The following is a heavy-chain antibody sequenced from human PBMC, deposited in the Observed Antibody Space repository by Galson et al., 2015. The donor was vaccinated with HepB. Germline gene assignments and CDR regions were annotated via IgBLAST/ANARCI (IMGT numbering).Heavy chain of an antibody. V-gene: IGHV3-48*01. J-gene: IGHJ4*02. CDR3: ARIALSGSYWHFDY. D-gene: IGHD1-26*01. CDR1: GFTFSSYT. Sequence: SLRLSCAASGFTFSSYTMNWVRQAPEKGLEWISYISTTSDNKFSADSVKGRFIISRDNAKNSLYLQMNSLRAEDTAVYYCARIALSGSYWHFDYWGQGTLVTVSS. CDR2: ISTTSDNK.